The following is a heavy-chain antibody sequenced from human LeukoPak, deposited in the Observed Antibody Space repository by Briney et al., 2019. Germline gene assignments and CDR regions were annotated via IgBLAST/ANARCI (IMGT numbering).Heavy chain of an antibody. Sequence: SETQSLTCAVYGGSFSGYYWSWIRQPPGKGLEWIGEINHSGSTNYNPSLKSRVTISVDTSKNQFSLKLSSVTAADTAVYYCATEDYDFGDAFDVWGQGTMVTISS. V-gene: IGHV4-34*01. CDR3: ATEDYDFGDAFDV. D-gene: IGHD3-3*01. J-gene: IGHJ3*01. CDR1: GGSFSGYY. CDR2: INHSGST.